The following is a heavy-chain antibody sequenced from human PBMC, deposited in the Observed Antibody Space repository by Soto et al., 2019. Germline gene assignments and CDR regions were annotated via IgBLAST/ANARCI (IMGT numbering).Heavy chain of an antibody. CDR2: ISSSSSTI. D-gene: IGHD7-27*01. CDR1: GFTFSSYS. Sequence: EVQLVESGGGLVQPGGSLRLSCAASGFTFSSYSMNWVRQAPGKGLEWVSYISSSSSTIYYADSVKGRFTISRDNSKNTLYLQMNSLRAEDTAVYYCAKDPGLGSLPFDYWGQGTLVTVSS. J-gene: IGHJ4*02. V-gene: IGHV3-48*01. CDR3: AKDPGLGSLPFDY.